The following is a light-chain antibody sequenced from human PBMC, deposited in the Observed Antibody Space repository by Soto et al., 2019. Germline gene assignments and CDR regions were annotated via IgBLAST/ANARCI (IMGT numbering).Light chain of an antibody. V-gene: IGLV2-14*01. CDR1: SSDVGGYNY. Sequence: QSVLTQPASVSGSPGQSITISCTGTSSDVGGYNYVSWYQQHPGKAPKLMIYDVSNRPSGVSNRFSGSKSGNTASLTISGLQGEDEADYYCSSYTGSSTPLVFGGGTQLTVL. CDR3: SSYTGSSTPLV. CDR2: DVS. J-gene: IGLJ2*01.